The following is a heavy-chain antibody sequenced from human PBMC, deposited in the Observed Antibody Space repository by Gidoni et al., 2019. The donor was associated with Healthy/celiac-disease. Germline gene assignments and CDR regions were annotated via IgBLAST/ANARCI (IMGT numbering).Heavy chain of an antibody. CDR3: ARDLVGVRDLSFDP. J-gene: IGHJ5*02. V-gene: IGHV1-2*02. D-gene: IGHD3-10*01. Sequence: QVQLVQSGAEGKKPGASVKVACRASGYTFTGYYMHWVRQAPGQGLEWMGWINPNSGGTNYAQKFHGRVTMTRDTSISTAYMELSRLRSDDTAVYYCARDLVGVRDLSFDPWGQGTLVTVSS. CDR1: GYTFTGYY. CDR2: INPNSGGT.